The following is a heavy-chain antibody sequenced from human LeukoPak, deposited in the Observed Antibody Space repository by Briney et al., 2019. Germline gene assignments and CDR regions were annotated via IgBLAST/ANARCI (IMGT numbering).Heavy chain of an antibody. CDR2: IYYSGST. V-gene: IGHV4-59*01. J-gene: IGHJ4*02. Sequence: SETLSLTCTVSGGSITDYYWTWIRQPPGKGLEWIGYIYYSGSTKYNPSLKSRVTISVDTSKNQFSLKLSSVTAADTAVYYCARGGQDFDYWGQGTLVTVPS. CDR1: GGSITDYY. D-gene: IGHD3-16*01. CDR3: ARGGQDFDY.